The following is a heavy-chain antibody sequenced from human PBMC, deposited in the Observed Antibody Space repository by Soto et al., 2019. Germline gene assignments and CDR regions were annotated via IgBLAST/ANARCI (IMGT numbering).Heavy chain of an antibody. V-gene: IGHV4-39*01. CDR3: ARYGPGYY. Sequence: QLQLQESGPGLVKPSETLSLTFTVYGGSISSSSYYWCWIRQPPGKGMEWIGSIYYSGSTYYIPSLESRVPISVDTSMNQFPLKLSSVTAADTAVYYCARYGPGYYWGQGTLVTVSS. CDR1: GGSISSSSYY. D-gene: IGHD4-17*01. CDR2: IYYSGST. J-gene: IGHJ4*02.